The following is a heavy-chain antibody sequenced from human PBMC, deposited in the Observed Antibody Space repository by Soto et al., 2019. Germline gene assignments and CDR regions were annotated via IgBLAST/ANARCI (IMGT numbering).Heavy chain of an antibody. CDR3: ARDVIGYSGYGLYFDY. Sequence: ASVKVSCKASGGTFSSYAISWVRQAPGQGLEWMGGIIPIFGTANYAQKFQGRVTITADKSTSTAYMELSSLRSEDTAVYYCARDVIGYSGYGLYFDYWGQGTLVTVSS. CDR1: GGTFSSYA. CDR2: IIPIFGTA. V-gene: IGHV1-69*06. J-gene: IGHJ4*02. D-gene: IGHD5-12*01.